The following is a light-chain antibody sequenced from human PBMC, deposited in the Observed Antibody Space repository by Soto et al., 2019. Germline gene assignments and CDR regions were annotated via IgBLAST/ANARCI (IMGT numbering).Light chain of an antibody. CDR3: QQYNNWPPGT. CDR1: KTVSDN. V-gene: IGKV3-15*01. CDR2: AAS. J-gene: IGKJ1*01. Sequence: EIVMTQSPATLSVSPGESATVSCRATKTVSDNLAWYQQKPGQSPRLLIYAASTRATGIPARFSGSGSGTEFTLTISNLQSEDFAIYYCQQYNNWPPGTFGKGTKVEVK.